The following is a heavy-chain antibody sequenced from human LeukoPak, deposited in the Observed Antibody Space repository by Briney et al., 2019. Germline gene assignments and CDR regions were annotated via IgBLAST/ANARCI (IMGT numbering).Heavy chain of an antibody. CDR3: ARAVWDSSGHLFDY. CDR1: GFTFDDYG. Sequence: GGSLRLSCAASGFTFDDYGMSWVRQAPGKGLEWVSGINWNGGSTGYADSVKGRFTISRDNAKNSLYLQMNSLRAEDTAVYYCARAVWDSSGHLFDYWGQGTLVTVSS. V-gene: IGHV3-20*04. J-gene: IGHJ4*02. CDR2: INWNGGST. D-gene: IGHD3-22*01.